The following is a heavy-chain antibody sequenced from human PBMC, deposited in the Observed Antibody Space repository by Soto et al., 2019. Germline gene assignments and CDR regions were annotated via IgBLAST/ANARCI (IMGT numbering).Heavy chain of an antibody. CDR1: GGSVSSGSYY. J-gene: IGHJ6*02. V-gene: IGHV4-61*01. CDR3: AREGGHDYGDYVVKANYYYYGMDV. D-gene: IGHD4-17*01. CDR2: IYYSGST. Sequence: QVQLQESGPGLVKPSETLSLTCTVSGGSVSSGSYYWSWIRQPPGKGLEWIGYIYYSGSTNYNPSLTSRVTISVDTSKNQFSLKLSSVTAADTAVYYCAREGGHDYGDYVVKANYYYYGMDVWGQGTTVTVSS.